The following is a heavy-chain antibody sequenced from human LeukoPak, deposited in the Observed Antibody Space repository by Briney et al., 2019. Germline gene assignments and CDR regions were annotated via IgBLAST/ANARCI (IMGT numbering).Heavy chain of an antibody. CDR1: GFTFSSYS. J-gene: IGHJ3*02. Sequence: GGSLRLSCAASGFTFSSYSMNWVRQAPGKGLEWVSSISISSSYTYYADSVKGRFTISRDNAKNSLYLQMNSLRAEDTAVYYCARDFGREATGAFDIWGQGTMVTVSS. D-gene: IGHD3/OR15-3a*01. CDR2: ISISSSYT. CDR3: ARDFGREATGAFDI. V-gene: IGHV3-21*01.